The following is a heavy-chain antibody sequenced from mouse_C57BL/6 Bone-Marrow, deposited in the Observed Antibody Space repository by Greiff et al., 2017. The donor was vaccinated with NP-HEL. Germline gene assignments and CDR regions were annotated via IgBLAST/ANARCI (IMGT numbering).Heavy chain of an antibody. CDR1: GYTFTDYN. CDR3: ARVRLLRRKGDYFDY. J-gene: IGHJ2*01. Sequence: EVQLQQSGPELVKPGASVKIPCKASGYTFTDYNMDWVKQSHGKSLEWIGDINPNNGGTIYNQKFKGKATLTVDKSSSTAYMELRSLTSEDTAVYYCARVRLLRRKGDYFDYWGQGTTLTVSS. D-gene: IGHD1-1*01. V-gene: IGHV1-18*01. CDR2: INPNNGGT.